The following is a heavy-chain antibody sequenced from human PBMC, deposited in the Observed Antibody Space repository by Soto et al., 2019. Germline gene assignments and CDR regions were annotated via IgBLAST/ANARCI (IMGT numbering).Heavy chain of an antibody. CDR2: ISAYNGKT. J-gene: IGHJ4*02. V-gene: IGHV1-18*01. Sequence: QVQLVQSGAEVKKPGASVKVSCKASGYSFTSYGISWVRQAPGQGLEWMGWISAYNGKTNSAQKLQGRVTTTTDTFTSTAYMELRSLRSDDTAVYYCARGGYCSGGSCYSADSWGQGTLVTVSS. CDR3: ARGGYCSGGSCYSADS. CDR1: GYSFTSYG. D-gene: IGHD2-15*01.